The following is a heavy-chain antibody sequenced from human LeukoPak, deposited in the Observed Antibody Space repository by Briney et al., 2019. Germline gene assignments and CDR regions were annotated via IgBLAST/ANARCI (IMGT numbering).Heavy chain of an antibody. CDR1: GFTFSSYG. D-gene: IGHD3-10*01. CDR2: IGSSSSTI. CDR3: ARVFGALGFDY. Sequence: PGGSLRLSCAASGFTFSSYGMNWVRQAPGKGLDWVSYIGSSSSTIYYADSVKGRFTISRDNAKNSLYLQMNSLRAEDTAVYYCARVFGALGFDYWGQGTLVTVSS. V-gene: IGHV3-48*01. J-gene: IGHJ4*02.